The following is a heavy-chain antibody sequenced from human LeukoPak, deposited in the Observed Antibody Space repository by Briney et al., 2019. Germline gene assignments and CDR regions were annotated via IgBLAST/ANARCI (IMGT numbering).Heavy chain of an antibody. Sequence: PGRSLRLSCAASGFTFSSYGMHWVRQAPRKGLEWVAVISYDGSNKYYADSVKGRFTISRDNSKNTLYLQMNSLRAEDTAVYYCARVWVIAVAGTVDYWGQGTLVTVSS. CDR2: ISYDGSNK. D-gene: IGHD6-19*01. V-gene: IGHV3-30*03. J-gene: IGHJ4*02. CDR1: GFTFSSYG. CDR3: ARVWVIAVAGTVDY.